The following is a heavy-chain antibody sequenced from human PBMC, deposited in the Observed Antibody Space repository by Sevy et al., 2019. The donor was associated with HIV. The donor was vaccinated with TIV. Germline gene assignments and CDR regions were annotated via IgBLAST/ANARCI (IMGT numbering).Heavy chain of an antibody. D-gene: IGHD1-26*01. CDR3: ARGVGLDC. J-gene: IGHJ4*02. V-gene: IGHV3-7*01. Sequence: GGSLRLSCAASGFTFSPYWMTWVRQAPGKGLEWVANIRPDGSDKYYVDSVKGRLTISRDNAKNSLYLQMNSLRADATALYYCARGVGLDCWGQGALVTVSS. CDR2: IRPDGSDK. CDR1: GFTFSPYW.